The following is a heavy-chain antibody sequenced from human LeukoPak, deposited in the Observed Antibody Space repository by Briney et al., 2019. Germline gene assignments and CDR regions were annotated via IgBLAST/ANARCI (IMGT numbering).Heavy chain of an antibody. Sequence: GGSLRLSCAASGFTFSDYYMSWIRQAPGKGLEWVSYISSSGSTIYYADSVKGRFTISRDNAKNSLYLQMNSLRAEDTAVYYCARTSLLFNSSGYYYYYYYGMDVWGQGTTVTVSS. CDR1: GFTFSDYY. J-gene: IGHJ6*02. CDR2: ISSSGSTI. V-gene: IGHV3-11*04. CDR3: ARTSLLFNSSGYYYYYYYGMDV. D-gene: IGHD3-22*01.